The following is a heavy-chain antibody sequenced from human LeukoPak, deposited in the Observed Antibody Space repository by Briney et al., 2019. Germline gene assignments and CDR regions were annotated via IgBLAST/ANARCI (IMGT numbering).Heavy chain of an antibody. CDR2: INPNSGGA. Sequence: ASVTVSCKPSGYTFTGYYMHWVRQAPGQGLEWMGWINPNSGGADYAQKFQGRITMTRDTSISTAYMELSSLRSDDTAVYYCALFDFWGQGTLVTVSS. CDR3: ALFDF. V-gene: IGHV1-2*02. J-gene: IGHJ4*02. CDR1: GYTFTGYY.